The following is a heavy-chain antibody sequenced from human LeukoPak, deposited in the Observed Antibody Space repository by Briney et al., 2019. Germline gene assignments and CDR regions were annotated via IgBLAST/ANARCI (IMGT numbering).Heavy chain of an antibody. D-gene: IGHD3-16*01. Sequence: GRSLRLSCAASGFTFSSYAMHWVRQAPDKGLEWVAVISYDGSNKYFAGSVQGRFTISRDNSKNTLYLQMDSLRTEDTAVYYCARDPQGGAPDYFDYWGQGTLVTVSS. CDR3: ARDPQGGAPDYFDY. CDR2: ISYDGSNK. J-gene: IGHJ4*02. CDR1: GFTFSSYA. V-gene: IGHV3-30-3*01.